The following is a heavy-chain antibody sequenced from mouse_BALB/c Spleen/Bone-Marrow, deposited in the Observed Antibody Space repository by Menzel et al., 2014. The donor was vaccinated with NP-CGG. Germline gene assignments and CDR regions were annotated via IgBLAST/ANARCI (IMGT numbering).Heavy chain of an antibody. D-gene: IGHD2-1*01. CDR2: IDPANGNT. CDR3: ARYGNYCYAMDY. V-gene: IGHV14-3*02. Sequence: VHVKQSGAELVKPGASVKLSCTASGFNIKDTYMHWVKQRPEQGLEWIGRIDPANGNTKYDPKFQGKATIIADTSSNTAYLQLSSLTSDDTAVYYCARYGNYCYAMDYWSQGTSVTVSS. CDR1: GFNIKDTY. J-gene: IGHJ4*01.